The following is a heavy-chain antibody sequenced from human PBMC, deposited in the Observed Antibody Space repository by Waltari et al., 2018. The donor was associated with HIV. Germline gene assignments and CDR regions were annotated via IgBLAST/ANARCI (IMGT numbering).Heavy chain of an antibody. V-gene: IGHV4-4*07. CDR1: GGSISSYY. CDR2: IYTSGST. D-gene: IGHD3-10*01. CDR3: ARESEGRPTGRWFDP. Sequence: QVQLQESGPGLVKPSETLSLTCTVSGGSISSYYWSWIRQPAGKGLEWIGRIYTSGSTNYNPALKSRVTMSVDTSKNQFSLRLSSVTAADTAVYYCARESEGRPTGRWFDPWGQGTLVTVSS. J-gene: IGHJ5*02.